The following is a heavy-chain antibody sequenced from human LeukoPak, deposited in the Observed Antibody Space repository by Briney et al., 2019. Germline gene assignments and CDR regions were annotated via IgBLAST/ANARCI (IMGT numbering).Heavy chain of an antibody. CDR2: ISYDGSNK. CDR3: ARKRDCSGSSCYGWFDP. J-gene: IGHJ5*02. V-gene: IGHV3-30*03. CDR1: GFTFSNYG. Sequence: ERSPRLSCAASGFTFSNYGMHWVRQAPGKGLEWVAVISYDGSNKYYADSVKGRFTISRDNSKNTLYLQMNSLRAEDTAVYYCARKRDCSGSSCYGWFDPWGQGTLVTVSS. D-gene: IGHD2-15*01.